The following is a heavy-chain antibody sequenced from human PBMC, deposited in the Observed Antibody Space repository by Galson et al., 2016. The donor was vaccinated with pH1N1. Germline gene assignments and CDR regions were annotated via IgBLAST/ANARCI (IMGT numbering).Heavy chain of an antibody. V-gene: IGHV1-8*01. D-gene: IGHD3-16*01. Sequence: SVKVSCKASGYTFIDYDINWLRQAPGQGLEWMGWIRPKTGNTGYAQRFQNRVTITRDTSTSTSYMEVTSLSSEDTAIYYCARASPFLNYDDAGGSYRFDPWGQGTLVTVSS. CDR3: ARASPFLNYDDAGGSYRFDP. CDR1: GYTFIDYD. CDR2: IRPKTGNT. J-gene: IGHJ5*02.